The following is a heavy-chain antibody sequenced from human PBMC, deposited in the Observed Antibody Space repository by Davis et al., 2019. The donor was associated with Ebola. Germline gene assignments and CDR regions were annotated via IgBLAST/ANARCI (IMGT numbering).Heavy chain of an antibody. CDR3: ARADYSGSYYDWYFDL. CDR1: GASISSAISSGGYF. CDR2: IPNSRST. D-gene: IGHD1-26*01. V-gene: IGHV4-31*03. Sequence: PSETLSLTCTVSGASISSAISSGGYFWSWIRQHPEKGLEWIGYIPNSRSTSYNPSLQSRVTVSVDTSKNQFSLKLNYVTAADTAVYYCARADYSGSYYDWYFDLWGRGTLVTVSS. J-gene: IGHJ2*01.